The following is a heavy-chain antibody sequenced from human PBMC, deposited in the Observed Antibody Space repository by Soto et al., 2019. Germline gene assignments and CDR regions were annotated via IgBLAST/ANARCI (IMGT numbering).Heavy chain of an antibody. CDR1: GGTFSSYA. D-gene: IGHD2-2*02. CDR2: IIPIFGTA. V-gene: IGHV1-69*13. Sequence: SVKVSCKASGGTFSSYAISWVRQAPGQGXEWMGGIIPIFGTANYAQKFQGRVTITADESTSTAYMELSSLRSEDTAVYYCARDTRKGYCSSTSCYTLWFDPWGQGTLVTVSS. J-gene: IGHJ5*02. CDR3: ARDTRKGYCSSTSCYTLWFDP.